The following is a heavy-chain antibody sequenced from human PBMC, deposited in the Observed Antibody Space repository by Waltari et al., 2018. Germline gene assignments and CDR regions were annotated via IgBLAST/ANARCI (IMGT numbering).Heavy chain of an antibody. CDR3: VKGGWGFGAFYEQH. D-gene: IGHD3-10*01. CDR2: IGWNSGAI. V-gene: IGHV3-9*01. CDR1: GFTFDDYA. Sequence: EVQLVVSGGGLVQPGRSLRLSCVGSGFTFDDYAMYWVRQRPGKGGGWGSGIGWNSGAIGYADSVRGRFTTYRDNAKKSLYLQMGRLRPEDTALYYCVKGGWGFGAFYEQHWGQGIQVTVSS. J-gene: IGHJ4*02.